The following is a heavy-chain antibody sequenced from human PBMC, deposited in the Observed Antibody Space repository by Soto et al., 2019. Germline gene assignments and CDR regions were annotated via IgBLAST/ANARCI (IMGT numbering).Heavy chain of an antibody. J-gene: IGHJ4*02. Sequence: GGSLRLSCAASGFTFISYAMHWVRQAPGKGLEWVAVISYDGSNKYYADSVKGRFTISRDNSKNTLYLQMNSLRAEDTAVYYCARVSEMDYYFDYWGQGTLVTVSS. CDR1: GFTFISYA. CDR2: ISYDGSNK. V-gene: IGHV3-30-3*01. CDR3: ARVSEMDYYFDY. D-gene: IGHD2-8*01.